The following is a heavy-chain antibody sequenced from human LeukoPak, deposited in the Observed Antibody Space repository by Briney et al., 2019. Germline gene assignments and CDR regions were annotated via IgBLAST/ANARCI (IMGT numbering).Heavy chain of an antibody. CDR1: GFTFNGYA. Sequence: GGSQRFSCAASGFTFNGYAMSWVRQAPGKGLEWVSAISPTGAGTYYADSVKGLFTISRDNSKNTLYLQMNSLRAEDTAVYYCAKYTELAFHIWGRGTMVTVSS. CDR3: AKYTELAFHI. CDR2: ISPTGAGT. D-gene: IGHD1-26*01. V-gene: IGHV3-23*01. J-gene: IGHJ3*02.